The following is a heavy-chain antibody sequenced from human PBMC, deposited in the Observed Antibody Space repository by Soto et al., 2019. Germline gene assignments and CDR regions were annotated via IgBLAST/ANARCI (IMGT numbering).Heavy chain of an antibody. Sequence: QVQLQESGPGLVKPSGTLSLTCAVSGGSISSSNWWSWVRQPPGKGLEWIGEIYHSGSTNYNPSRKARVAISVDNCRHPSSVQQRSVAATDTDAYSWATVGHAGNSWYEDSDDSWGQGTLVTVSS. V-gene: IGHV4-4*02. J-gene: IGHJ4*02. CDR1: GGSISSSNW. CDR2: IYHSGST. CDR3: ATVGHAGNSWYEDSDDS. D-gene: IGHD6-13*01.